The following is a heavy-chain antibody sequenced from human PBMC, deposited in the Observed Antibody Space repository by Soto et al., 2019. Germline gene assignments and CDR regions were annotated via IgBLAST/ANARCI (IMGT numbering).Heavy chain of an antibody. V-gene: IGHV1-18*01. Sequence: ASVKVSCKASGGTFSSYTISWVRQAPGQGLEWMGWINAYNGNTNYAQKFQGRVTMTTDTSTSTAYMELRSLRSDDTAVYYCARDVGYGLIDYWGQGTLVTVSS. J-gene: IGHJ4*02. CDR3: ARDVGYGLIDY. CDR1: GGTFSSYT. D-gene: IGHD5-18*01. CDR2: INAYNGNT.